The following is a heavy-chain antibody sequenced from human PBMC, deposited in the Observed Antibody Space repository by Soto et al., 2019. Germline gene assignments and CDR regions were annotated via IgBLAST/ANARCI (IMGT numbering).Heavy chain of an antibody. CDR3: ARESMSYDYSNLRY. CDR1: GYTFTSYG. V-gene: IGHV1-18*04. D-gene: IGHD4-4*01. CDR2: IDVNT. J-gene: IGHJ4*02. Sequence: QVQLVQSGAEVKQPGASVKVSCKGSGYTFTSYGISRVRQAPGQGLEWMGWIDVNTNYAQKFQGRVTMTTDTSTSTAYLELRSLRSDDTAVYYCARESMSYDYSNLRYWGQGTQVTVSS.